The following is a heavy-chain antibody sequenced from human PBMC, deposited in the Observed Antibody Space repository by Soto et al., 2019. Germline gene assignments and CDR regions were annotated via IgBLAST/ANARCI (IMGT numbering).Heavy chain of an antibody. CDR1: GFTFSSYA. J-gene: IGHJ4*02. V-gene: IGHV3-23*01. CDR2: ISGSGGST. D-gene: IGHD6-6*01. CDR3: AKVGFSGYSSSSLYFDY. Sequence: GGSLRLSCAASGFTFSSYAMSWVRQAPGKGLEWVSAISGSGGSTYYADSVKGRFTISRDNSKNTLYLQMNSLRAEDTAVYYCAKVGFSGYSSSSLYFDYWGQGTLVTVSS.